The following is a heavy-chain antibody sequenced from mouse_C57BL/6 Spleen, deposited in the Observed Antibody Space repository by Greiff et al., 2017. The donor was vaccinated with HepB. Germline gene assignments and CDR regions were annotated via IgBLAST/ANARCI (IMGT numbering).Heavy chain of an antibody. CDR2: IDPSDSYT. V-gene: IGHV1-50*01. CDR1: GYTFTSYW. J-gene: IGHJ2*01. Sequence: VQLQQSGAELVKPGASVKLSCKASGYTFTSYWMQWVKQRPGQGLEWIGEIDPSDSYTNYNQKFKGKATLTVDTSSSTAYMQLSSLTSEDSAVYYCERYYYYGSRGGDYWGQGTTLTVSS. D-gene: IGHD1-1*01. CDR3: ERYYYYGSRGGDY.